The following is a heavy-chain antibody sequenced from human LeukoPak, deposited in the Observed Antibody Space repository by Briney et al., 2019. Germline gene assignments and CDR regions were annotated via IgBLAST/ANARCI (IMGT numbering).Heavy chain of an antibody. V-gene: IGHV7-4-1*02. D-gene: IGHD3-16*02. J-gene: IGHJ6*02. CDR3: ASSLTFGGVIVPGDYYGMDV. Sequence: ASVKVSCKASGYTFTSYAMNWVRQAPGQGLEWMGWINTNTGNPTYAQGFTGRFVFSLDTSVSTAYLQISSLKAEDTAVYYCASSLTFGGVIVPGDYYGMDVWGQGTTVTVSS. CDR1: GYTFTSYA. CDR2: INTNTGNP.